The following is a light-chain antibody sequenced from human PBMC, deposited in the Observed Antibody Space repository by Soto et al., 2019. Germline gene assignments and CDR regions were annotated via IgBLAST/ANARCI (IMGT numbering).Light chain of an antibody. J-gene: IGKJ5*01. V-gene: IGKV3-20*01. Sequence: EIVLTQSPGTLSLSPGERATLSCRASQSVSSSYLAWYQQKPGQAPRLLIYGASSRATGIPDRFSGSGSGTDITLTLSRLEPEDFAVDYCQQYGSSPPITFGQGTRLEIK. CDR3: QQYGSSPPIT. CDR1: QSVSSSY. CDR2: GAS.